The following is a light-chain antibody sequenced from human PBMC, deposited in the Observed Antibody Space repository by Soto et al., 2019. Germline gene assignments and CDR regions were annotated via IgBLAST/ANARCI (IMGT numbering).Light chain of an antibody. V-gene: IGKV4-1*01. CDR2: WAS. CDR3: QQYYGSPRA. Sequence: DIVMTQSPDSLAVSLGARATINCKSSQSVLYSSNNKNYLAWYQQKPGQPPKLLIYWASTRESGVPDRFTGSGSGTECTLTISSLQAEDVAVYSCQQYYGSPRAFGGGTKVDIK. CDR1: QSVLYSSNNKNY. J-gene: IGKJ4*01.